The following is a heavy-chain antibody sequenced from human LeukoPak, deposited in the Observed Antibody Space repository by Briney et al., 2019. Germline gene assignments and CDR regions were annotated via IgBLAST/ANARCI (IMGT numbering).Heavy chain of an antibody. J-gene: IGHJ4*02. CDR2: IKQDGSEK. V-gene: IGHV3-7*03. CDR1: GSTLSSFW. D-gene: IGHD3-3*01. Sequence: GGSLRLSCAASGSTLSSFWMSWVRQAPGKGLEWVAIIKQDGSEKHYVDFVKGRFTISRDNAKNSLYLQMNSLRAEDTAVYYCARGGFYPDYWGQGTLVTVSS. CDR3: ARGGFYPDY.